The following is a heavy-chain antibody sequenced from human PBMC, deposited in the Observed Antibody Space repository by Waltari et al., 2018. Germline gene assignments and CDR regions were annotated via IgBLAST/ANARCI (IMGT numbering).Heavy chain of an antibody. D-gene: IGHD1-1*01. V-gene: IGHV3-53*01. CDR1: GFTVSSTC. CDR3: ARATNWVLEAFDL. J-gene: IGHJ3*01. Sequence: ELQVVESGGGLIQPGASLRLSCAASGFTVSSTCMAWVRQAPGTGPEWVSVIFTSGSTYHADSVKGRFTISRDNSENTVHLQMKNLTAEDTALYYCARATNWVLEAFDLWGQGTMVTVSP. CDR2: IFTSGST.